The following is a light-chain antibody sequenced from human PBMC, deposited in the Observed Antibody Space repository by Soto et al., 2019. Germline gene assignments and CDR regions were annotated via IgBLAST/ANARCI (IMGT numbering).Light chain of an antibody. CDR1: SNDIGPYNY. Sequence: QSALTQPASVSGSPGQSITISCTGTSNDIGPYNYVSWYQQHPGKAPKLLIYDVVYRPSGVSDRFSGSKSGRTASLTISGLQAEDEADYYCISYTSIIAVVFGGGTKLTVL. J-gene: IGLJ2*01. CDR3: ISYTSIIAVV. CDR2: DVV. V-gene: IGLV2-14*03.